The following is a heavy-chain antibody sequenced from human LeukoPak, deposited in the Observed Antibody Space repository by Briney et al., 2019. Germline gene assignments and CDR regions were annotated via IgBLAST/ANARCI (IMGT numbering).Heavy chain of an antibody. CDR3: ARDQRNSGSYRFEY. CDR1: GYTFSGYG. CDR2: FPGNNGNT. D-gene: IGHD1-26*01. V-gene: IGHV1-18*01. Sequence: ASVKVSCTTSGYTFSGYGISWVRQAPGQGLEWMGWFPGNNGNTNSAPSLHGRVTMTTDTSTKTAYMELTSLKSDDTAVYYCARDQRNSGSYRFEYWGQGTLVTVSS. J-gene: IGHJ4*02.